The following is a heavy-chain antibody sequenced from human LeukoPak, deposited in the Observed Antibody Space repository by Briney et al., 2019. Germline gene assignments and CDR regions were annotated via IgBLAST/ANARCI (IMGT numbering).Heavy chain of an antibody. D-gene: IGHD2-21*01. CDR1: GFIFSGHH. J-gene: IGHJ4*02. V-gene: IGHV3-72*01. Sequence: GGSLRLSCAASGFIFSGHHMDWVRQAPGKGLEWVGRIKNTGNSYTTEYAASVKGRFTISRDDSKNSLFLQMSSLKTEDTAVYYCASLNSDRFRDDCWGQGTLLTVSS. CDR3: ASLNSDRFRDDC. CDR2: IKNTGNSYTT.